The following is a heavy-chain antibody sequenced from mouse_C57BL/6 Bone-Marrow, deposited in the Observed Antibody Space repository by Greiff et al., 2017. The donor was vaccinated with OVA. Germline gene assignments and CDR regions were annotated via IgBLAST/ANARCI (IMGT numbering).Heavy chain of an antibody. CDR1: GFTFSSYG. Sequence: EVQRVESGGDLVKPGGSLKLSCAASGFTFSSYGMSWVRPTPDKRLEWVATISSGGSYTYYPDSVKGRFTISRDNAKNTLYLQMSSLKSEDTAMYYCARHAPAWFAYWGQGTLVTVSA. J-gene: IGHJ3*01. CDR3: ARHAPAWFAY. V-gene: IGHV5-6*01. CDR2: ISSGGSYT.